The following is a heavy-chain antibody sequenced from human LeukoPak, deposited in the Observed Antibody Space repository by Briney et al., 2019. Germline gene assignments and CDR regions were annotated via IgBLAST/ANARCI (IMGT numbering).Heavy chain of an antibody. Sequence: SETLSLTCAVYGGSFSGYYWSWIRQPPGKGLEWIGEINHSGSTNYNPSLKSRATISVDTSKNQFSLKLSSVTAADTAVYYCARQAKTNPNWFDPWGQGTLVTVSS. CDR1: GGSFSGYY. CDR2: INHSGST. V-gene: IGHV4-34*01. CDR3: ARQAKTNPNWFDP. J-gene: IGHJ5*02. D-gene: IGHD1-26*01.